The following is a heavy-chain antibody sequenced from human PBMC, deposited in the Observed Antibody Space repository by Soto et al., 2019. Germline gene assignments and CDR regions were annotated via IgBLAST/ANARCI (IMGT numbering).Heavy chain of an antibody. CDR2: IKHDGSGQ. V-gene: IGHV3-7*01. D-gene: IGHD3-16*01. CDR1: GFTFSSYW. J-gene: IGHJ4*02. Sequence: EVQLVESGGGLVQPGGSLRLSCAASGFTFSSYWMTWVRHAPGKGLEWVANIKHDGSGQYYLDSVKGRFTISRDNAKNSLYLQMYSLRAEDTAVYYCVRDRQPTVWGGLDSWCQGTLVIVSS. CDR3: VRDRQPTVWGGLDS.